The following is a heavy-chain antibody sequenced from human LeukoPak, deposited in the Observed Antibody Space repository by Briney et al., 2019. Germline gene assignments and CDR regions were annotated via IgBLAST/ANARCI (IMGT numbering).Heavy chain of an antibody. CDR3: AKDRIGHDSSGYFFFDY. V-gene: IGHV3-23*01. Sequence: GGSLRLSCAASGFTFTSYSMSWVRQAPGKGLEWVSGTSDRGDYTYYADSVKGRFTISRDNSKNTLYLQMNSLRAEDTAVYHCAKDRIGHDSSGYFFFDYWGQGTLVTVSS. D-gene: IGHD3-22*01. CDR2: TSDRGDYT. CDR1: GFTFTSYS. J-gene: IGHJ4*02.